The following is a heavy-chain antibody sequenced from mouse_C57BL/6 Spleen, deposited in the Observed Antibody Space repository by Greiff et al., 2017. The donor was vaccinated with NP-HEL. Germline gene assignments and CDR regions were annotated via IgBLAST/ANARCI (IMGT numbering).Heavy chain of an antibody. CDR3: TTGAYYDGSSSWFAY. CDR2: IDPEDGDT. D-gene: IGHD1-1*01. Sequence: DVKLVESGAELVRPGASVKLSCTASGFNIKDYYMHWVKQRPEQGLEWIGRIDPEDGDTEYAPKFQGKATMTADTSSNTAYLQLSSLTAEDTAVYYCTTGAYYDGSSSWFAYWGQGTLVTVSA. CDR1: GFNIKDYY. V-gene: IGHV14-1*01. J-gene: IGHJ3*01.